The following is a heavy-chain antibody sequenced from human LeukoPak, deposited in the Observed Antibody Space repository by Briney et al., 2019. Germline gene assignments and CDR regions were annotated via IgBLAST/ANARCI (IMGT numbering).Heavy chain of an antibody. CDR3: ARGDDSGYDSDLDY. CDR1: GGTFSSYA. V-gene: IGHV1-69*06. D-gene: IGHD5-12*01. CDR2: IIPIFGTA. J-gene: IGHJ4*02. Sequence: SVKVSCKASGGTFSSYAISWVRQAPGQGLEWMGGIIPIFGTANYAQKFQGRVTITADKSTSTAYMELSSLRSEDTAVYYCARGDDSGYDSDLDYWGQGTLVTVSS.